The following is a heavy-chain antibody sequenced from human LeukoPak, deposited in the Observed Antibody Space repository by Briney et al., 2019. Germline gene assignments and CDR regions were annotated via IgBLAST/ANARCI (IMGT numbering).Heavy chain of an antibody. J-gene: IGHJ4*02. CDR1: GYTFTGYY. D-gene: IGHD3-22*01. V-gene: IGHV1-2*02. Sequence: GASVKVSCTASGYTFTGYYMHWVRQAPGQGLEWMGWINTNSGGTNYAQKFQGRVTMTRDTSISTAYMELSRLRSDDTAVYYCAREDYYDSSGYQRFEFDYWGQGTLVTVSS. CDR2: INTNSGGT. CDR3: AREDYYDSSGYQRFEFDY.